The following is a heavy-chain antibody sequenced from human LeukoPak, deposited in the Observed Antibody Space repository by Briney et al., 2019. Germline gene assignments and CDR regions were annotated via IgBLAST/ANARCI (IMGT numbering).Heavy chain of an antibody. Sequence: GGSLRLSCAASEFTFSSYGMHWVRQAPGKGLEWVAFIRYDGGNKYYADSVKGRFTISRDNSKNTLYLQMNSLRAEDAAVYYCAKEIWPTVTTPGWTYFDYWGQGTLVTVSS. CDR2: IRYDGGNK. CDR3: AKEIWPTVTTPGWTYFDY. J-gene: IGHJ4*02. V-gene: IGHV3-30*02. D-gene: IGHD4-17*01. CDR1: EFTFSSYG.